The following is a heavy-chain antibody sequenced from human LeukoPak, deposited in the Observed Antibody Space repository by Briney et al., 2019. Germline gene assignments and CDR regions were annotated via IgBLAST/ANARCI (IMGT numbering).Heavy chain of an antibody. CDR2: INTDGSST. CDR3: ARDRYYYYDSSGYSVRHDY. D-gene: IGHD3-22*01. CDR1: GFTFSSYW. Sequence: PGGSLRLSCAASGFTFSSYWMHWVRQAPGKGLVWVSRINTDGSSTSYADSVKGRFTISRDNAKNTLYLQMNSLRAEDTAVYYCARDRYYYYDSSGYSVRHDYWGQGTLVTVSS. V-gene: IGHV3-74*01. J-gene: IGHJ4*02.